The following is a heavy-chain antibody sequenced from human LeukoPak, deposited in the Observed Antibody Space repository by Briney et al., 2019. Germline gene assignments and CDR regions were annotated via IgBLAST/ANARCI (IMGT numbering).Heavy chain of an antibody. Sequence: GGSLRLSCTASGFTFDNYAMHWVRQAPGKGLEWVSVIRRDGTTSYADSVKGRFTISRDNSKSTLYLQMNSLTAEDTAVYYCTREGYFHDSSGYENDALDVWGQGTMVTISS. CDR2: IRRDGTT. CDR3: TREGYFHDSSGYENDALDV. CDR1: GFTFDNYA. D-gene: IGHD3-22*01. J-gene: IGHJ3*01. V-gene: IGHV3-23*01.